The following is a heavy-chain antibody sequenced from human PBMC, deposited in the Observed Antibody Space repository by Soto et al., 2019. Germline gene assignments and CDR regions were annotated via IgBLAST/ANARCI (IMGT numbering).Heavy chain of an antibody. CDR3: ARESEDLTSNFDY. CDR2: ISSTTNYI. CDR1: GFTFTRYS. Sequence: GGSLRLSCAASGFTFTRYSMNWVRQAPGKGLEWVSSISSTTNYIYYGDSMKGRFTISRDNAKNSLYLEMNSLRAEDTAVHYCARESEDLTSNFDYWGQGAMVTVSS. V-gene: IGHV3-21*06. J-gene: IGHJ4*02.